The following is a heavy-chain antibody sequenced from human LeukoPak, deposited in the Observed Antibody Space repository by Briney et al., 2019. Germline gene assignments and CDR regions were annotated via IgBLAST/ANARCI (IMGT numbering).Heavy chain of an antibody. CDR1: GYTFTNYA. V-gene: IGHV1-3*03. D-gene: IGHD3-16*02. CDR3: ARELRYRWFDP. J-gene: IGHJ5*02. CDR2: ITADDGDT. Sequence: GASVKVSCKASGYTFTNYAIHWMRQAPGHRLEWMGWITADDGDTKYSEDLQDRVTITSDTSASTAYMELSSLRSEDMAVYYCARELRYRWFDPWGQGTLVTVSS.